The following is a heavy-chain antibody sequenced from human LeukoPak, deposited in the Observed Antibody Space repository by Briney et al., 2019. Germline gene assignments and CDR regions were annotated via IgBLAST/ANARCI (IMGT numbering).Heavy chain of an antibody. CDR2: INPNSGGT. CDR3: ASERFTMVRGVIDY. V-gene: IGHV1-2*02. J-gene: IGHJ4*02. CDR1: GYTFTGYY. Sequence: ASVKVSCKASGYTFTGYYIHWVRQAPGQGLEWMGWINPNSGGTNYAPKFQGRVTMTRGTSISTAYMELSRLRSDDTAVYYCASERFTMVRGVIDYWGQGTLVTVSS. D-gene: IGHD3-10*01.